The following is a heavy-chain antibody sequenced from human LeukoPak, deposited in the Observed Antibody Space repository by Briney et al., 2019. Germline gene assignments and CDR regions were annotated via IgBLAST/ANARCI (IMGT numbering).Heavy chain of an antibody. D-gene: IGHD4-17*01. CDR2: TYYRSNWFN. V-gene: IGHV6-1*01. CDR1: GDSVSSNSAA. CDR3: AKNYGDSNWFDP. Sequence: SQTLSLTCAISGDSVSSNSAAQNWIRQSPSRGLEWLGRTYYRSNWFNDFALSVKSRITINPDTSKNQFSLQLNSVTPEDTAVYYCAKNYGDSNWFDPWGQGTLVTVSS. J-gene: IGHJ5*02.